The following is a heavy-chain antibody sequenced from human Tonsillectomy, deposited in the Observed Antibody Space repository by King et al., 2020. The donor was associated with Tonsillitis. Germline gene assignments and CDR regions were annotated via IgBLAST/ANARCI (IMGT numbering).Heavy chain of an antibody. CDR2: INHSGST. CDR3: ASCYYYVSSGYYSGPYDAFDI. Sequence: VQLQQWGAGLLKPSETLSLTCAVYGGSFSGYYWSWIRQPPGKGLEWIGEINHSGSTNYNPSLKSRVTISVDTSKNQFSLKLSSVTAADTAVYYCASCYYYVSSGYYSGPYDAFDIWGQGTMVTVSS. V-gene: IGHV4-34*01. CDR1: GGSFSGYY. D-gene: IGHD3-22*01. J-gene: IGHJ3*02.